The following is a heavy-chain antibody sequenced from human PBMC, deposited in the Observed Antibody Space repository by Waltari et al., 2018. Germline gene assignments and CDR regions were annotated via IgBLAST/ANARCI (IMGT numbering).Heavy chain of an antibody. D-gene: IGHD1-26*01. J-gene: IGHJ3*02. CDR2: IYTSGST. CDR3: ARSGVVGASYDAFDI. CDR1: GGSISSGSYY. V-gene: IGHV4-61*09. Sequence: QVQLQESGPGLVKPSQTLSLTCTVSGGSISSGSYYWSWIRQPAGKGLEWIGYIYTSGSTNYHPSLKSRVNISVDTAKNQVSLKLSSGTAADTAVYYWARSGVVGASYDAFDIWGQGTMVTVSS.